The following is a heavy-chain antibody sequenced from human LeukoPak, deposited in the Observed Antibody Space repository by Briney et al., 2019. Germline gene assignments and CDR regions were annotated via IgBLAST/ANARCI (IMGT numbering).Heavy chain of an antibody. CDR3: ARDVGGSAYYDFWSGYYSGYFDY. D-gene: IGHD3-3*01. CDR1: GFTFSVYY. Sequence: GGSLRLSCGASGFTFSVYYMNWVRRAPGKGLEWVATIKQDGSEQFYVDSVKGRFALSRDNAKNSLYLQMNSLRAEDTAVYYCARDVGGSAYYDFWSGYYSGYFDYWGQGTLVTVSS. J-gene: IGHJ4*02. V-gene: IGHV3-7*01. CDR2: IKQDGSEQ.